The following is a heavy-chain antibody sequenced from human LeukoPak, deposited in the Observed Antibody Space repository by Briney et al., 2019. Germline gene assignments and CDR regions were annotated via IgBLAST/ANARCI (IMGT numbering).Heavy chain of an antibody. D-gene: IGHD5-24*01. Sequence: PETLSLTCTVSGVSISSSNNFWGWIRQPPGKGLEWIGSVHYSGTTYYIPSLKSRVTISVDTSKNQFSLKLSSVTAADTAVYYCARHEEEDGYNAKTFGYWGQGTLVTVSS. J-gene: IGHJ4*02. CDR1: GVSISSSNNF. CDR2: VHYSGTT. CDR3: ARHEEEDGYNAKTFGY. V-gene: IGHV4-39*01.